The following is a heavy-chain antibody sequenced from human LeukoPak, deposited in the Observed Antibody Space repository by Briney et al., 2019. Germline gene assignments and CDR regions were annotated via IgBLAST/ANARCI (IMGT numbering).Heavy chain of an antibody. Sequence: PGGSLRLSCVASGFPFSSYAMHWVRQAPGKGLEYVSAISSNGGSTYYADSVKGRFTISRDNSKNTLYLQMSSLRAEDTAVYYCVKLPYAGDWFDPWGQGTLVTVSS. D-gene: IGHD1-26*01. J-gene: IGHJ5*02. V-gene: IGHV3-64D*06. CDR3: VKLPYAGDWFDP. CDR1: GFPFSSYA. CDR2: ISSNGGST.